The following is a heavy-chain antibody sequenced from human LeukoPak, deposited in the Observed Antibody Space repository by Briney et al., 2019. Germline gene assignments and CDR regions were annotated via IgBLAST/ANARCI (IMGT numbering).Heavy chain of an antibody. CDR3: ARDVALTATFFDL. J-gene: IGHJ2*01. CDR1: GGTFSSYA. CDR2: ISAYNGKT. D-gene: IGHD6-25*01. V-gene: IGHV1-18*01. Sequence: ASVKVSCKASGGTFSSYAISWVRQAPGQGLEWMGWISAYNGKTDYAQNLQGRVTMTTDTSTNTAYMDLRSLRSDDTAVYYCARDVALTATFFDLWGRGTLVTVSS.